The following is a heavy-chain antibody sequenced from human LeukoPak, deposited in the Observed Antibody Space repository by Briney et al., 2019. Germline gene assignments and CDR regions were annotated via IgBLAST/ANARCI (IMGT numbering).Heavy chain of an antibody. J-gene: IGHJ4*02. CDR2: ISSSSSYI. CDR1: GFTFSSYS. Sequence: GGSLRLSCAASGFTFSSYSVNWVRQAPGKGLEWVSSISSSSSYIYYADSVKGRFTISRDNAKNSLYLQMNSLRAEDTAVYYCASSLGPLTEYWGQGTLVTVSS. D-gene: IGHD3-16*01. CDR3: ASSLGPLTEY. V-gene: IGHV3-21*04.